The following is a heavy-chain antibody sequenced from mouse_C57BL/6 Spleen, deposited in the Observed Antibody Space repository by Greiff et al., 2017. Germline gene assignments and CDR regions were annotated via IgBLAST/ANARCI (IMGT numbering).Heavy chain of an antibody. CDR3: ARGDYSNYDFDY. CDR1: GYAFTNYL. J-gene: IGHJ2*01. CDR2: INPGSGGT. D-gene: IGHD2-5*01. V-gene: IGHV1-54*01. Sequence: QVQLQQSGAELVRPGTSVKVSCKASGYAFTNYLIEWVKQRPGQGLEWIGVINPGSGGTNYNEKFKGKATLTADKSSSTAYMQLSSLTSEDSAVYFCARGDYSNYDFDYWGQGTTRTVSS.